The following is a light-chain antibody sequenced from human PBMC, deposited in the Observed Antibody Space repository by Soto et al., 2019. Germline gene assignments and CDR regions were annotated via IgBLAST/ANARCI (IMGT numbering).Light chain of an antibody. CDR3: QQSYRTPPT. CDR2: AAS. V-gene: IGKV1-39*01. Sequence: DIQMTQSPSSLSASVRDRVTITCRASQSISSYLNWYQQKPGKAPKLLIYAASSLQSGVPSRFSGSGSGTDFTLTVSRLQAEDFATYFLQQSYRTPPTFGQRTKGEVK. CDR1: QSISSY. J-gene: IGKJ1*01.